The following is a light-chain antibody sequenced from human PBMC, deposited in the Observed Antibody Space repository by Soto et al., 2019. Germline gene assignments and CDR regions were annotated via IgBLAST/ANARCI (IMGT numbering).Light chain of an antibody. J-gene: IGKJ4*01. CDR2: DVS. CDR1: QSVGNY. Sequence: EIVLTQSPATLSLSPGERATLSCRAAQSVGNYLGWYQQKSGQAPRLLISDVSKRATGIPTRFSGSGSGTDFPLTISSLEPEDFAVYYCQHRVNGPTFGGGTKVQIK. CDR3: QHRVNGPT. V-gene: IGKV3-11*01.